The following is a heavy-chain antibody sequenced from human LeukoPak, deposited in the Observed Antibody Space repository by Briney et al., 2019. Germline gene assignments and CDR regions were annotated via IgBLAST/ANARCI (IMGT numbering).Heavy chain of an antibody. J-gene: IGHJ4*02. Sequence: GGSLRLSCAASGFTFSSYAMSWVRQAPGKGLEWVSAISGSGGSTYYADSVQGRFTISRDNSKNTLYLQMNSLRVEDTAIYYCARGGETATGPFDYWGQGTLVTVSS. CDR3: ARGGETATGPFDY. D-gene: IGHD5-24*01. V-gene: IGHV3-23*01. CDR2: ISGSGGST. CDR1: GFTFSSYA.